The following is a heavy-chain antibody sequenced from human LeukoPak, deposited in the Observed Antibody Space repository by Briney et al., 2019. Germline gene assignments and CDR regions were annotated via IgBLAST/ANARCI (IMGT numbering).Heavy chain of an antibody. D-gene: IGHD3-3*01. CDR3: ARSSSYDPVPI. V-gene: IGHV1-69*02. CDR1: GGTFSSYT. J-gene: IGHJ4*02. CDR2: IVPILGVA. Sequence: SVKVSCKASGGTFSSYTISWVRQAPGQGLEWMGKIVPILGVANYAQKFQGRVTIIADKSTSTAYMELSSLRSEDTAVYYCARSSSYDPVPIRGQGTLVTVSS.